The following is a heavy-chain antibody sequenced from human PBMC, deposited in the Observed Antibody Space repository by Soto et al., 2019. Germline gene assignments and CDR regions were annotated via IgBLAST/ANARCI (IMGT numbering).Heavy chain of an antibody. J-gene: IGHJ1*01. CDR3: ARDDGYFQQ. CDR2: VSHDGSNK. V-gene: IGHV3-30-3*01. CDR1: GFTFSSYD. Sequence: QVHLVESGGVVVQPGRSLRLSCAASGFTFSSYDMHWVRRAPGKGLEWVAVVSHDGSNKNYADSVKGRFIISRDNSKNTMYLHMASLRVDDTAVYYCARDDGYFQQWGQGSPVTVSS.